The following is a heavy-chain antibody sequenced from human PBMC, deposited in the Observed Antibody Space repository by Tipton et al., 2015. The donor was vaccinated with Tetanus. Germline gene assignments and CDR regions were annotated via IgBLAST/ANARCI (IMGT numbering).Heavy chain of an antibody. J-gene: IGHJ3*02. Sequence: LRLSCAASGFTFSNAWMNWVRQAPGKGLEWIGESNHSGSTNYSPSLKSRVTISVDTSKNLFSLKLSSVTAADTAVYYCASHYGSGSDDAFDIWGQGTMVTVSS. CDR2: SNHSGST. CDR1: GFTFSNAW. D-gene: IGHD3-10*01. CDR3: ASHYGSGSDDAFDI. V-gene: IGHV4-34*01.